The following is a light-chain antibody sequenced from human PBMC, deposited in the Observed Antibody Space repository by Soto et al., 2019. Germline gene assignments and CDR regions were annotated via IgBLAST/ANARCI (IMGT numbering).Light chain of an antibody. V-gene: IGKV3-20*01. CDR3: QQYGTSPRT. Sequence: EIVLTQSPGTLSLSPGERATLSCRASQTINNNYLAWYQHKADQAPRLLIYGASSRVTGIPDRFSGSGSGTDFTLTISRLEPEDFAVYYCQQYGTSPRTFGQGTKLEI. J-gene: IGKJ2*01. CDR2: GAS. CDR1: QTINNNY.